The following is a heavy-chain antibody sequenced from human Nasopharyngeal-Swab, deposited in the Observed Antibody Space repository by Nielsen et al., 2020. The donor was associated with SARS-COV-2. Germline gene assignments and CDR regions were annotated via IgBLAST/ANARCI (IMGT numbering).Heavy chain of an antibody. CDR2: IDPSDSYT. Sequence: GESLKISCKGSGYSFTSYWISWVRQMPGKGLEWMGRIDPSDSYTNYSPSFQGHVTISADKSISTAYLQWSSLKASDTAMYYCARREGYCDGSSCNEAFEIWGQGTLVTVSS. CDR3: ARREGYCDGSSCNEAFEI. V-gene: IGHV5-10-1*01. CDR1: GYSFTSYW. J-gene: IGHJ3*02. D-gene: IGHD2-15*01.